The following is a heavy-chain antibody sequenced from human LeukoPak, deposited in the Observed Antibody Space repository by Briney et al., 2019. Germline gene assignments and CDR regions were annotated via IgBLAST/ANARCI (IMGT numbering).Heavy chain of an antibody. CDR3: ASGGTTVTTFFGDWFDP. D-gene: IGHD4-17*01. V-gene: IGHV3-74*01. Sequence: GRSLRLSCAASGFTFSSYWMHWVRQAPGKGLVWVSRINSDGSSTSYADSVKGRFTISRDNAKNTLYLQMNSLRAEDTAVYYCASGGTTVTTFFGDWFDPWGQGTLVTVSS. CDR2: INSDGSST. CDR1: GFTFSSYW. J-gene: IGHJ5*02.